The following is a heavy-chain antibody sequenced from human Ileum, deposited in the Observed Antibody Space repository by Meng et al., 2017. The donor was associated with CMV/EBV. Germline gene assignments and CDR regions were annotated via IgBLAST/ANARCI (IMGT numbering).Heavy chain of an antibody. CDR2: IIPMFGTA. J-gene: IGHJ4*02. D-gene: IGHD3-10*01. CDR1: GGTFTSYV. Sequence: SCKASGGTFTSYVITWVRQAPGQGLEWMGGIIPMFGTAKYAQNLQGRVTITTDESTSTAYMELSSLRSEDTAVYYCARGSGSYSPGDYWGQGTLVTVSS. CDR3: ARGSGSYSPGDY. V-gene: IGHV1-69*05.